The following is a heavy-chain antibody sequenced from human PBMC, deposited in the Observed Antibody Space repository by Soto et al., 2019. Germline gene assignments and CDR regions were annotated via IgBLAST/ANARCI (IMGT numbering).Heavy chain of an antibody. D-gene: IGHD3-22*01. CDR3: ARGIGSTYYYDSSGYYVHYYYGMDV. Sequence: GASVKVSCKASGYTFTGYYMHWVRQAPGQGLEWMGWINPNSGGTNYAQKFQGRVTMTRDTSISTAYMELSRLRSDDTAVYYCARGIGSTYYYDSSGYYVHYYYGMDVWGQGTTVTVSS. CDR1: GYTFTGYY. CDR2: INPNSGGT. J-gene: IGHJ6*02. V-gene: IGHV1-2*02.